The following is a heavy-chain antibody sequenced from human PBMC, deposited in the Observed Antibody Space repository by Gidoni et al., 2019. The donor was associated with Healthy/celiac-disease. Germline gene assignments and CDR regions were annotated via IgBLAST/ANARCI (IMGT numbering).Heavy chain of an antibody. J-gene: IGHJ1*01. Sequence: QVQLQESGPGLVKPSQTLSPTCTVSGGPIISGGYYWSWIRQHPGKGLEWIGYIYYSGSTYYNPSLKSRVTISVDTSKNQFSLKLSSVTAADTAVYYCARVSCSSTSCYGPYFQHWGQGTLVTVSS. D-gene: IGHD2-2*01. CDR2: IYYSGST. V-gene: IGHV4-31*03. CDR3: ARVSCSSTSCYGPYFQH. CDR1: GGPIISGGYY.